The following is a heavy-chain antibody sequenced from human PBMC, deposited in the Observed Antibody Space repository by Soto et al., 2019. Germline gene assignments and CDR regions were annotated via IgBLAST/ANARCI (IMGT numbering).Heavy chain of an antibody. V-gene: IGHV3-74*01. CDR3: ALSQTVTTDY. CDR1: GLTFSSYW. Sequence: EVQLVESGGGLVQPGGSLRLSCAASGLTFSSYWMHWVRQAPGRGLVWVSRINSAGSSTSYADSVKGRFTISRDNAKNTLYLQMNSLRAEDTAVYYCALSQTVTTDYWGQGTLVTVSS. D-gene: IGHD4-17*01. J-gene: IGHJ4*02. CDR2: INSAGSST.